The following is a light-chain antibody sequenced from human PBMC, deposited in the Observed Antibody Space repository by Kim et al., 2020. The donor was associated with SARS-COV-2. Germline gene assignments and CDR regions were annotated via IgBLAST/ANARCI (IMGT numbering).Light chain of an antibody. CDR1: QSISRW. Sequence: DIQMSQSPCTLSASVGDRVTITCRASQSISRWLAWYQQKPGKAPQLLVYDASSLESGVPSRFSGSGSGTAFTLTISSLQPDDFATYFCQLYISDSPWTFGQGTKVDIK. CDR3: QLYISDSPWT. CDR2: DAS. J-gene: IGKJ1*01. V-gene: IGKV1-5*01.